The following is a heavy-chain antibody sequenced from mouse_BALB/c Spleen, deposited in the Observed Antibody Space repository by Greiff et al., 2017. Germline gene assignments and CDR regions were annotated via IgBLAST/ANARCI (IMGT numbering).Heavy chain of an antibody. J-gene: IGHJ4*01. CDR3: ASDSGLYAMDY. V-gene: IGHV14-3*02. D-gene: IGHD3-1*01. Sequence: EVQLQQSGAELVKPGASVKLSCTASGFNIKDTYMHWVKQRPEQGLEWIGRIDPANGNTKYDPKFQGKATITADTSSNTAYLQLSSLTSEDTAVYYCASDSGLYAMDYWGQGTSVTVSS. CDR1: GFNIKDTY. CDR2: IDPANGNT.